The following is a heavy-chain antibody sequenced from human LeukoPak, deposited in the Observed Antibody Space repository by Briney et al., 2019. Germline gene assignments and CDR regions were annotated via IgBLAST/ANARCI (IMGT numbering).Heavy chain of an antibody. CDR2: ISAYNGHA. J-gene: IGHJ6*03. CDR3: ARDLGIVGATPPLYYMDV. CDR1: GYTFTSYG. V-gene: IGHV1-18*01. D-gene: IGHD1-26*01. Sequence: ASVKVSCKASGYTFTSYGISWVRQAPGQGLEWVGWISAYNGHANYAQKLQGRVTMTTDTSTSPAYIELRSLRSDDTAVYYCARDLGIVGATPPLYYMDVWGKGTTVTVSS.